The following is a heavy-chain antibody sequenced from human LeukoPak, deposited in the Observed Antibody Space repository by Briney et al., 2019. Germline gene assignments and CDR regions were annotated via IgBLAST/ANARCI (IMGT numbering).Heavy chain of an antibody. CDR3: ARSSTWYFDY. Sequence: SETLSLTCAVYGGSFSGYYWSWIRQPPGKGLEWIGEINHSGSTNYNPSLKSRVTISVDTSKNQFSLKLSSLTAADTAVYYCARSSTWYFDYWGQGTLVTVSS. V-gene: IGHV4-34*01. CDR1: GGSFSGYY. J-gene: IGHJ4*02. CDR2: INHSGST. D-gene: IGHD6-13*01.